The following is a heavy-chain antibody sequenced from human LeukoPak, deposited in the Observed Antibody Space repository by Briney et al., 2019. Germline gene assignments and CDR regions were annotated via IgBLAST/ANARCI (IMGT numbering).Heavy chain of an antibody. Sequence: PSETLSLTCAVYGGSFSGYYWSWIRQPPGKGLEWIGEINHSGSTNYNPSLKSRVTISVDTSKNQFSLKLSSVTAADTAVYYCAREGRYAALPTFYYYMDVWGKGTTVTVSS. CDR1: GGSFSGYY. CDR2: INHSGST. J-gene: IGHJ6*03. D-gene: IGHD1-1*01. V-gene: IGHV4-34*01. CDR3: AREGRYAALPTFYYYMDV.